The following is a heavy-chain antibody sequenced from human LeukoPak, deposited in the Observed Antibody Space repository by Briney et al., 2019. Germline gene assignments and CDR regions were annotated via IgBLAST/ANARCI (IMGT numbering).Heavy chain of an antibody. Sequence: SVKVSCKASGGTFSSYAISWVRQAPGQGLEWMGGIIPIFGTANYAQKFQGRVTITADESTSTAHMELRSLRSDDTAVYYCATYYCSTTSCYPYFFDYWGQGTLVTVSS. CDR1: GGTFSSYA. J-gene: IGHJ4*02. V-gene: IGHV1-69*13. D-gene: IGHD2-2*01. CDR3: ATYYCSTTSCYPYFFDY. CDR2: IIPIFGTA.